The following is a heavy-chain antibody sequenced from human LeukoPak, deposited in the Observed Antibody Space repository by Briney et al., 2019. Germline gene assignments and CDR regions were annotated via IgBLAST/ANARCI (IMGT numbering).Heavy chain of an antibody. CDR3: GRQGYTASYYFLDY. V-gene: IGHV4-4*07. CDR2: IYTTGTT. J-gene: IGHJ4*02. Sequence: SSETLSLTCTVASGSINSYYWGWVRQPAGKGLEWIGRIYTTGTTNYSPSLKSRLSMSIDTSTNQFSLTLRSVTAADTAVYYCGRQGYTASYYFLDYWSQGTLVTVTS. D-gene: IGHD1-26*01. CDR1: SGSINSYY.